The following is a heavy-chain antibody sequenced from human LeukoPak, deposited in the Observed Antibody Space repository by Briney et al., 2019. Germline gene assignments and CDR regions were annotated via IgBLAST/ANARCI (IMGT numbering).Heavy chain of an antibody. J-gene: IGHJ4*02. CDR2: IIPMFGTT. CDR1: GGTFNSFG. Sequence: LVASVKVSCKASGGTFNSFGFSWVRQAPGQGLEWMGAIIPMFGTTNYAQKFEGRVTITTDESTSTAYMALSSLRSEDTAVYYCARSHYYDSSGYYNPYFDYWGQGTLVTVSS. D-gene: IGHD3-22*01. CDR3: ARSHYYDSSGYYNPYFDY. V-gene: IGHV1-69*05.